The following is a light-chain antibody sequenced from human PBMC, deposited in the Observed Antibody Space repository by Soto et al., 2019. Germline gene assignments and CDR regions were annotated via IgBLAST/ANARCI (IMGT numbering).Light chain of an antibody. Sequence: QSALTQPASVSGSPGQSITISCTGTSSDVGSYNLVSWYQQHPGQAPKVMIYKVSKRPSGVPNRFSGSKSGNTASLTISGLQAEDEADYYCCSYAGSSTYVFGTGTKLTV. V-gene: IGLV2-23*02. CDR2: KVS. CDR1: SSDVGSYNL. J-gene: IGLJ1*01. CDR3: CSYAGSSTYV.